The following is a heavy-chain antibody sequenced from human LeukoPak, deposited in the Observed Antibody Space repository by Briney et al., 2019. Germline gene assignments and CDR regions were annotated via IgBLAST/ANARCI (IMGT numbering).Heavy chain of an antibody. CDR3: ARAWGYCSGGSCYGREYYFDY. CDR1: GYTFTNYD. J-gene: IGHJ4*02. Sequence: ASVKVSCKASGYTFTNYDINWVRQATGQGLEWMGWMNPNSGNTGYAQKFQGRVTMTRHTYTSTVYIELSSLRSEDTAVYYCARAWGYCSGGSCYGREYYFDYWGQGTLVTVSS. V-gene: IGHV1-8*01. CDR2: MNPNSGNT. D-gene: IGHD2-15*01.